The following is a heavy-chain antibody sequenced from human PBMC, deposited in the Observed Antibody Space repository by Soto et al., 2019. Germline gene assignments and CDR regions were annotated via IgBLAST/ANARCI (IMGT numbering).Heavy chain of an antibody. CDR2: ISHDGSNK. CDR1: GFTFSSFV. D-gene: IGHD4-17*01. J-gene: IGHJ4*02. V-gene: IGHV3-30-3*01. CDR3: ARDVMTSVTEDY. Sequence: QVQLMESGGGVVQSGRSLRLSCAASGFTFSSFVMHWVRQAPGKGLEWVAMISHDGSNKNYADSVKGRFTISRDNSKNTLYLQINSLRPEDTAKYYCARDVMTSVTEDYWGQGTLVTVSS.